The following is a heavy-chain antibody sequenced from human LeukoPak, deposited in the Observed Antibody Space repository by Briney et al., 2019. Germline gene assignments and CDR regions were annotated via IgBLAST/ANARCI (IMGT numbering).Heavy chain of an antibody. J-gene: IGHJ4*02. CDR3: ARVTMVRGVMGQLDY. CDR2: INPNSGGT. CDR1: GYTFTGYY. V-gene: IGHV1-2*02. Sequence: GASVKVSCKASGYTFTGYYMHWVRQAPGQGLEWMGWINPNSGGTNYAQKFQGRATMTRDTSISTAYMELSRLRSDDTAVYYCARVTMVRGVMGQLDYWGQGTLVTVSS. D-gene: IGHD3-10*01.